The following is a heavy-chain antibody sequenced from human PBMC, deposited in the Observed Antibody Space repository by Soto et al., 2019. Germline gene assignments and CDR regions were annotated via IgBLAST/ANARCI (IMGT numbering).Heavy chain of an antibody. J-gene: IGHJ6*02. CDR3: ARGSAGPKYYYYYYGMDV. D-gene: IGHD6-13*01. Sequence: PSQTLSLTCAISGDSVSSNSAAWNWIRQSPSRGLEWLGMTYYRSKWYNDYAVSVKSRITINPDTSKNQFSLQLNSVTPEDTAVYYCARGSAGPKYYYYYYGMDVWGQGTTVTVSS. V-gene: IGHV6-1*01. CDR1: GDSVSSNSAA. CDR2: TYYRSKWYN.